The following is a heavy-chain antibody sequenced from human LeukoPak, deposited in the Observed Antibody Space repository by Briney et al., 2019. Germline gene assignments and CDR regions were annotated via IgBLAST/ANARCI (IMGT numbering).Heavy chain of an antibody. CDR3: AGGWLPDKNDF. J-gene: IGHJ4*02. CDR1: GGSISSGSYY. V-gene: IGHV4-61*02. Sequence: SETLSLTCTVSGGSISSGSYYWSWIRQPAGRGLEWIGRIYTSGSTNYNPSLKSRVTISADTSNNHFSLRLTSVTAADTAVYYCAGGWLPDKNDFWGEGTLVTVSA. D-gene: IGHD5-24*01. CDR2: IYTSGST.